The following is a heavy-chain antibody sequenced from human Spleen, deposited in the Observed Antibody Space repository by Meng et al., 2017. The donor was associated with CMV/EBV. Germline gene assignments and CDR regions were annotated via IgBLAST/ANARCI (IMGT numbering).Heavy chain of an antibody. CDR2: IYPNPGDT. D-gene: IGHD2-2*01. V-gene: IGHV1-2*02. Sequence: FLRYYIHWVRHAPGQGLEWLGWIYPNPGDTNYAQTFQGRVTMTRDMSISTAYMEMIGLRSDDTALYYCARGPLYCSSTSCLSNWFGPWGQGTLVTVSS. CDR1: FLRYY. J-gene: IGHJ5*02. CDR3: ARGPLYCSSTSCLSNWFGP.